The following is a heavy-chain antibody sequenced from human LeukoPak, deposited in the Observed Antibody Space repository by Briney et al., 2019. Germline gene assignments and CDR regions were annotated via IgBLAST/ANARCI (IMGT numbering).Heavy chain of an antibody. CDR1: GFRFSDDY. D-gene: IGHD5-18*01. CDR2: MSGSGRST. V-gene: IGHV3-11*05. Sequence: KPGGSLRLSCAASGFRFSDDYMSWVRQAPGKGLEWVSYMSGSGRSTKDADSVKGRFTISRDNAENKLYLQMNSLRAEDTAVYYCARGLRASSFLIDWGQGTLVTVSS. J-gene: IGHJ4*02. CDR3: ARGLRASSFLID.